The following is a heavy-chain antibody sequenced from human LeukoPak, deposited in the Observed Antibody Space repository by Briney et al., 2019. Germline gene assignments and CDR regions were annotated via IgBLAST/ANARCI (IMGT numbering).Heavy chain of an antibody. Sequence: SETLSLTCTVSGGSISSYYWSWIRQPAGKGLEWIGRIYTSGSTNYNPSLKSRVTMSVDTSKNQFSLKLSSVTAADTAVYYCAREGPGGRGYSYGFDYWGQGTLVTVSS. CDR3: AREGPGGRGYSYGFDY. D-gene: IGHD5-18*01. CDR2: IYTSGST. V-gene: IGHV4-4*07. CDR1: GGSISSYY. J-gene: IGHJ4*02.